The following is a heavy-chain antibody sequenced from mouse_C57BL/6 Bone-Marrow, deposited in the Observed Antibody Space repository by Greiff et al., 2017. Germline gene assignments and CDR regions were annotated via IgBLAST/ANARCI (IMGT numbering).Heavy chain of an antibody. D-gene: IGHD2-5*01. J-gene: IGHJ1*03. CDR1: GYTFTSYW. CDR2: IYPGSGST. CDR3: ARPYYSNYWYFDV. Sequence: QVQLKQPGAELVKPGASVKMSCKASGYTFTSYWITWVKQRPGQGLEWIGDIYPGSGSTNYNKRFKSKATLAVDTSSSTAYMQLSSLTSDDSAVYYCARPYYSNYWYFDVWGTGTTVTVSS. V-gene: IGHV1-55*01.